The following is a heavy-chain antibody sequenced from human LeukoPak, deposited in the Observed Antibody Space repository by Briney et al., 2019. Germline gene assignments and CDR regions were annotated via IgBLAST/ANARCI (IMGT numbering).Heavy chain of an antibody. Sequence: GGSLRLSCAASGFTVSSSYMNWVRQAPGKGLEWVSLIYGSGSTYYADSVKGRFTISRDNSKNTLYLQMNSLRAEDTAVYYCARRGDGGRSFDYWGQGTLVTVSS. J-gene: IGHJ4*02. V-gene: IGHV3-53*01. CDR2: IYGSGST. CDR3: ARRGDGGRSFDY. CDR1: GFTVSSSY. D-gene: IGHD4-23*01.